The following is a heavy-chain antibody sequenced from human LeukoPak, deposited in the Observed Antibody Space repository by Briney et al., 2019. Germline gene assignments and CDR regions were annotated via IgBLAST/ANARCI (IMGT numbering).Heavy chain of an antibody. J-gene: IGHJ4*02. D-gene: IGHD3-22*01. V-gene: IGHV3-11*01. CDR2: ISSSGSTI. CDR3: ARGDYAHSHYYDSSGETSFFDY. Sequence: PGGSLRLSCAASGFTFSDYYMSWIRQAPGKGLEWVSYISSSGSTIYYADSVKGRFTISRDNAKYSLYLQMNSLRAEDTAVYYCARGDYAHSHYYDSSGETSFFDYWGQGTLVTVSS. CDR1: GFTFSDYY.